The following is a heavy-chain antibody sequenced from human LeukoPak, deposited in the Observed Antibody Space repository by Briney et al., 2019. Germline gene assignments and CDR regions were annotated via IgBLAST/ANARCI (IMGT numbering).Heavy chain of an antibody. CDR3: ARDLVLGGVGVQIGAFDI. J-gene: IGHJ3*02. CDR1: GYTFTGYY. Sequence: GASVKVSCKASGYTFTGYYMHWVRQAPGQGLEWMGWINPNSGGTNYAQKFQGRVTMTRDTSISTAYMELSRLRSDDTAVYYCARDLVLGGVGVQIGAFDIWGQGTMVTVSS. CDR2: INPNSGGT. D-gene: IGHD1-26*01. V-gene: IGHV1-2*02.